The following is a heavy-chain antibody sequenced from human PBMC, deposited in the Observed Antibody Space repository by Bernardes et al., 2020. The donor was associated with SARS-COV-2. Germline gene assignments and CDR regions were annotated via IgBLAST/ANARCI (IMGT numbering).Heavy chain of an antibody. V-gene: IGHV4-59*08. D-gene: IGHD4-17*01. CDR1: GGSISSYY. Sequence: SETLSLTCTVSGGSISSYYWSWIRQPPGKGLEWIGYIYYSGSTNYNPSLKSRVTISVDTSKNQFSLKLSSVTAADTAVYYCARHKADYGDYFYYYYYGMDVWGQGTTVTVSS. CDR3: ARHKADYGDYFYYYYYGMDV. CDR2: IYYSGST. J-gene: IGHJ6*02.